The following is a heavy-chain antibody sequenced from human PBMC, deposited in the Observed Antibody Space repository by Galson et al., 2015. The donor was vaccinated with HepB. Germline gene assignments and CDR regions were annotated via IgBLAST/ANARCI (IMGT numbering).Heavy chain of an antibody. J-gene: IGHJ4*02. CDR3: ARATFWIRGVISLETPFHY. CDR2: ISPYNGNT. D-gene: IGHD3-10*01. Sequence: QSGAEVKEPGASVKVSCKASGYSFSSFGISWVRQAPGQGLEWMGSISPYNGNTDFAQNIQGRVNLTTDTSTSTAYMELRSLTSDDTAVYYCARATFWIRGVISLETPFHYWGQGTLVTVSS. CDR1: GYSFSSFG. V-gene: IGHV1-18*01.